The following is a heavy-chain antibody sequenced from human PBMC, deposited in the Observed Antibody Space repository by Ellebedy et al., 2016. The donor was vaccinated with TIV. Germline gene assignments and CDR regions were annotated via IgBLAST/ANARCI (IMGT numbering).Heavy chain of an antibody. CDR1: GCTFDDYT. Sequence: SLKISCAASGCTFDDYTMHWVRQAPGKGLEWVSGISWNSGTIDYADSVKGRFTISRANAKNCLYLQMNSLRAEDTALYYCSTGPTSMIMRGWFDPWGQGTLVTVSS. J-gene: IGHJ5*02. D-gene: IGHD5-18*01. CDR3: STGPTSMIMRGWFDP. CDR2: ISWNSGTI. V-gene: IGHV3-9*01.